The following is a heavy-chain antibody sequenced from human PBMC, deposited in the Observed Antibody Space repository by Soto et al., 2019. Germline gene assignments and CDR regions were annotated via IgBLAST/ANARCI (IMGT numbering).Heavy chain of an antibody. CDR2: ISCCGGST. D-gene: IGHD6-19*01. J-gene: IGHJ4*02. CDR3: AKADGEQWLVPHLDN. V-gene: IGHV3-23*01. CDR1: GFNFKTFA. Sequence: EVQLLESGGGVVQPGGSLRLSCVASGFNFKTFAMAWVRQAPGEGLEWVSGISCCGGSTSYADSVKGRFSIARDDSKNTLSLQMKSLRVEDTAQYYCAKADGEQWLVPHLDNWGQGTLGTVS.